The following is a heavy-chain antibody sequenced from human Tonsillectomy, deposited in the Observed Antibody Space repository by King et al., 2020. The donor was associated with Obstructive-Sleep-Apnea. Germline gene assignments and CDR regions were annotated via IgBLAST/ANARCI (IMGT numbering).Heavy chain of an antibody. D-gene: IGHD2-15*01. CDR1: GGTFSSYA. Sequence: VQLVESGAEVKKPGSSVKVSCKASGGTFSSYAISWVRQAPGQGLEWMGGIIPIFGTANYAQKFQGRVTITADESTSTAYMELSSLRSEDTAVYYCARDRPEGYCSGGSCSLGYFDYWGQGTLVTVSS. CDR2: IIPIFGTA. J-gene: IGHJ4*02. CDR3: ARDRPEGYCSGGSCSLGYFDY. V-gene: IGHV1-69*01.